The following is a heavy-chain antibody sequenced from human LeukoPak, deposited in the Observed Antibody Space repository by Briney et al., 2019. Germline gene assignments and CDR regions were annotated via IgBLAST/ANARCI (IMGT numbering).Heavy chain of an antibody. CDR3: ARVRKTTVTAPTNAFDI. Sequence: PSETLSLTCAVYGGSFSGYYWSWIRQPPGKGLEWIGEINHSWSTNYNPSLKSRVTISVDKSKNQFSLKLSSVTAADTAVYYCARVRKTTVTAPTNAFDIWGQGTMVTVSS. CDR2: INHSWST. V-gene: IGHV4-34*01. D-gene: IGHD4-17*01. CDR1: GGSFSGYY. J-gene: IGHJ3*02.